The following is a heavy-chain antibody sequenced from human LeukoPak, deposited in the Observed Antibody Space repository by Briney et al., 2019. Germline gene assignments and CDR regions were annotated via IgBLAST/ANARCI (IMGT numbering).Heavy chain of an antibody. CDR3: ARDSYIAVAGYPPPNWFDP. V-gene: IGHV1-69*01. D-gene: IGHD6-19*01. CDR2: ISPIFGTA. Sequence: SVKVSCKASGGTFRSYAIRWVRQAPGQGLEWMGGISPIFGTANYAQKFQGRVTITADESTSTAYMELSSLRSEDTAVYYCARDSYIAVAGYPPPNWFDPWGQGTLVTVSS. J-gene: IGHJ5*02. CDR1: GGTFRSYA.